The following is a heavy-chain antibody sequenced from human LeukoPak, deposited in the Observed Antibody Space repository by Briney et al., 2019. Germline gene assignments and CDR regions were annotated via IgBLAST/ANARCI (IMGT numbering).Heavy chain of an antibody. CDR1: GFTFSSYA. CDR3: ARSSSSSWYGRHYFDY. CDR2: ISYDGSNK. D-gene: IGHD6-13*01. Sequence: QPGGSLRLSCAASGFTFSSYAMSWVRQAPGKGLEWVAVISYDGSNKYYADSVKGRFTISRDNSKNTLYLQMNSLRAEDTAVYYCARSSSSSWYGRHYFDYWGQGTLVTVSS. V-gene: IGHV3-30*03. J-gene: IGHJ4*02.